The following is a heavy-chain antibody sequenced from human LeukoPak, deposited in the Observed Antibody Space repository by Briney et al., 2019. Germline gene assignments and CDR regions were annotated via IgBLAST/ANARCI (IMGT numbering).Heavy chain of an antibody. Sequence: GGSLRLSCAASGFTFSASGMHWVRQAPGKGLERVAVISYDGSNKYYADSVKGRFTISRDNSKNTLYLQMNSLRAEDTAVYYCARANYCSSTSCYESGYYYYYYMDVWGKGTTVTVSS. J-gene: IGHJ6*03. CDR1: GFTFSASG. CDR3: ARANYCSSTSCYESGYYYYYYMDV. CDR2: ISYDGSNK. D-gene: IGHD2-2*01. V-gene: IGHV3-30*03.